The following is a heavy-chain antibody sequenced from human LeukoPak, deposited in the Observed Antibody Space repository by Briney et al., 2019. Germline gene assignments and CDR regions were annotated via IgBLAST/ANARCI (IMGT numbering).Heavy chain of an antibody. D-gene: IGHD3-10*01. CDR2: ISGSGGST. Sequence: PGGSLRLSCAATGFPFGSYAMGGVGQAPGKGREGASPISGSGGSTYYADSVKGRFTISRDNSKNTLYLQMNSLRAEDTAVYYCAKLLLYYYGIPGDYFDYWGQGTLVTVSS. CDR1: GFPFGSYA. CDR3: AKLLLYYYGIPGDYFDY. J-gene: IGHJ4*02. V-gene: IGHV3-23*01.